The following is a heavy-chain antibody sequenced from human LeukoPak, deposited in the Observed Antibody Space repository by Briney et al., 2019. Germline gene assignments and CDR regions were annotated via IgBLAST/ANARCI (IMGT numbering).Heavy chain of an antibody. V-gene: IGHV3-66*01. CDR3: ARELTTFYYDISGYYGHAFDI. Sequence: GGSLRLSCAASGFTVSSNYMSWVRQAPGKGLEWVSVIYSGGGTYYADSVKGRFTISRDNSNNTLFLQMNSLRAVDTAVYYCARELTTFYYDISGYYGHAFDIWGQGTMVTVSS. CDR2: IYSGGGT. D-gene: IGHD3-22*01. J-gene: IGHJ3*02. CDR1: GFTVSSNY.